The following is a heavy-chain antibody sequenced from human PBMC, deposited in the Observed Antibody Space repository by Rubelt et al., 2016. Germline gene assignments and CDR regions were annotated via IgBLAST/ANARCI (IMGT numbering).Heavy chain of an antibody. CDR3: ARSFMFVSAIDY. J-gene: IGHJ4*02. V-gene: IGHV4-39*07. CDR2: IYNSGIT. D-gene: IGHD2-15*01. Sequence: QLQLQESGPGLVKASETLSLTCTVSGGSISINNYYWGWIRQPPGKGLEWIGHIYNSGITYYNPSLQSRVTISEDTSKNQCALWLGSVTAAVTGVYYWARSFMFVSAIDYWGQGTLVTVSS. CDR1: GGSISINNYY.